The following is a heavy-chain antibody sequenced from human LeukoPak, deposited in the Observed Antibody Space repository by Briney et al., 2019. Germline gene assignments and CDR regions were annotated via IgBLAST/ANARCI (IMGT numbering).Heavy chain of an antibody. CDR3: ARDLIRGCSYGLFDY. CDR2: ISSSSSYI. Sequence: GGSLRLSCAASGFTFSSYSMNWVRQAPGQGLEWVSSISSSSSYIYYADSVKGRFTISRDNAKNSLYLQMNSLRAEDTAAYYCARDLIRGCSYGLFDYWGQGTLVTVSS. CDR1: GFTFSSYS. D-gene: IGHD5-18*01. V-gene: IGHV3-21*01. J-gene: IGHJ4*02.